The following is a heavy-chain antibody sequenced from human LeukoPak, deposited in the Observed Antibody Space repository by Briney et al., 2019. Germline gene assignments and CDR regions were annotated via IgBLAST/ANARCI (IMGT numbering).Heavy chain of an antibody. D-gene: IGHD3-9*01. J-gene: IGHJ4*02. CDR2: IYYTGST. Sequence: SETLSLTCTVAGDSMGDYYWSWIRQPPGKGLEWIGYIYYTGSTNYNPSLKSRVTMSVDTSKNQISLKLSSVTAADSAVYYCVRRVRYFGQNDYWGQGTLVTVSS. V-gene: IGHV4-59*08. CDR1: GDSMGDYY. CDR3: VRRVRYFGQNDY.